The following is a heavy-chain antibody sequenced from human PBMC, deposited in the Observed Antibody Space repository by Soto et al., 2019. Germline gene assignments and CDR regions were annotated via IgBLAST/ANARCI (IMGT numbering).Heavy chain of an antibody. J-gene: IGHJ5*02. D-gene: IGHD3-22*01. CDR3: ARDSGREDSSGYYYRGSFDP. CDR1: GGTFSSYA. Sequence: QVQLVQSGAEVKKPGSSVKVSCKASGGTFSSYAISWVRQAPGQGLEWMGGIIPIFGTANYAQKFQGRVTITADESTSTAYMELSSLRSEDTAVYYCARDSGREDSSGYYYRGSFDPWGQGTLVTVSS. V-gene: IGHV1-69*12. CDR2: IIPIFGTA.